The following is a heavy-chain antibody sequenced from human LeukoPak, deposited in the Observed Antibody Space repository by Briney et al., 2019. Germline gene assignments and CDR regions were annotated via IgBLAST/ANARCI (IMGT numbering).Heavy chain of an antibody. J-gene: IGHJ4*02. CDR3: ATIRGSIQLWPN. Sequence: GGSLRLSCAASGFTFSSYAMSWVRQAPGKGLEWVSAISGSGGSTYYADSVKGRFTISRDNSKNTLYLQMNSLRAEDTAVYYCATIRGSIQLWPNWGQGTLVTVSS. V-gene: IGHV3-23*01. CDR1: GFTFSSYA. D-gene: IGHD5-18*01. CDR2: ISGSGGST.